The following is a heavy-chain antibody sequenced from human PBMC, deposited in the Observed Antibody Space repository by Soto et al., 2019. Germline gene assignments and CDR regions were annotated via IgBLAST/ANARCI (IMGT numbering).Heavy chain of an antibody. Sequence: GASVKVSCKTSGYTFTSYGINWVRQAPGQGLEWMGWISPYNDNTDYAQNLQGRVTLTTDTSTTTAYLELRSLRSDDTAVYYCARDSRLTLIPPKSFDFWGQGTLVTVSS. V-gene: IGHV1-18*04. CDR2: ISPYNDNT. J-gene: IGHJ4*02. CDR3: ARDSRLTLIPPKSFDF. CDR1: GYTFTSYG. D-gene: IGHD2-2*01.